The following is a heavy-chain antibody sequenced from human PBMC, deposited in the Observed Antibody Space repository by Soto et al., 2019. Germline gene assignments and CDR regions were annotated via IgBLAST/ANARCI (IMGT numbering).Heavy chain of an antibody. Sequence: QVQLVQSGAEVKKPGASGKVSCKASGYTFTSYGISWVRQAPGQGLEWMGWISAYNGNTNYAQKLQGRVTMTQDTRTRGTYMGLGGPKSDDTAVFYCARVGQAGGWGARWNFDYWGQGTLVTVSS. CDR2: ISAYNGNT. J-gene: IGHJ4*02. D-gene: IGHD3-16*01. CDR3: ARVGQAGGWGARWNFDY. CDR1: GYTFTSYG. V-gene: IGHV1-18*01.